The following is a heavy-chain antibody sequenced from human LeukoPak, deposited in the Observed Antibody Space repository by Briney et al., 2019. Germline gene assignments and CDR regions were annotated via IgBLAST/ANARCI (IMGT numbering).Heavy chain of an antibody. V-gene: IGHV3-64*04. CDR2: ISSNGATT. Sequence: PGGSLRLSCSASGFTFNRLNLHWVRQAPGKGLEFVSHISSNGATTYYADSVKGRFTISRDNSKNTLYLQMNSLRAEDTAVYYCAGGAARYYYYGMDVWGQGTTVTVSS. CDR1: GFTFNRLN. J-gene: IGHJ6*02. CDR3: AGGAARYYYYGMDV. D-gene: IGHD6-6*01.